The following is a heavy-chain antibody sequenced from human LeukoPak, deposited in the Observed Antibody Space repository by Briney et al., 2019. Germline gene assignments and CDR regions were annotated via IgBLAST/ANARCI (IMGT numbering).Heavy chain of an antibody. CDR2: ISGSGGST. J-gene: IGHJ4*02. D-gene: IGHD5-18*01. V-gene: IGHV3-23*01. Sequence: GGSLRLSCAASGFTFSSYAMSWVRQAPGKGLEWVSAISGSGGSTYYADSVKGRFTISRDNSKNTLYLQMNSLRAEDTAVHYCANFWIQLWLPGYFDYWGQGTLVTVSS. CDR1: GFTFSSYA. CDR3: ANFWIQLWLPGYFDY.